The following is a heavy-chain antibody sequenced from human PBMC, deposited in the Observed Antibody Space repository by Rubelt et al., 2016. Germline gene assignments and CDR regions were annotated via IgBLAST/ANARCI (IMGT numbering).Heavy chain of an antibody. CDR1: GGSFSGYY. CDR3: ARGRNPDY. D-gene: IGHD1-14*01. Sequence: QVQLQESGPGLLKPSETLSLTCAVYGGSFSGYYWSWIRQPPGKGLEWIGEINHSGSTNYNTSLKSRVTISVDTSKNQFSLELGSVTAADTAVYYCARGRNPDYWGQGTLVTVSS. V-gene: IGHV4-34*01. J-gene: IGHJ4*02. CDR2: INHSGST.